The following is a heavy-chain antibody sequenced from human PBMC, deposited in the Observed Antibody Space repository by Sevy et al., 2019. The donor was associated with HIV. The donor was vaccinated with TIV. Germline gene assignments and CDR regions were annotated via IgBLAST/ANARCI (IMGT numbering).Heavy chain of an antibody. CDR2: ISSSSSYT. J-gene: IGHJ3*02. CDR1: GFTFSDYY. CDR3: AREAGGAYYDFWSGHRGAFDI. V-gene: IGHV3-11*06. Sequence: GGSLRLSCAASGFTFSDYYMSWIRHAPGKGLEWVSYISSSSSYTNYADSVKGRFTISRDNAKNSLYLQMNSLRAEDTAVYYCAREAGGAYYDFWSGHRGAFDIWGQGTMVTVSS. D-gene: IGHD3-3*01.